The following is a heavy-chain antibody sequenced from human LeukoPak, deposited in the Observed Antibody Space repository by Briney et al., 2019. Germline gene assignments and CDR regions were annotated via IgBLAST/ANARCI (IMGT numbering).Heavy chain of an antibody. Sequence: GGSLRLSCAASGFTFSSHGMSWVRQAPGKGLEWVSTISGSGDNTYYTDSVKGRFTISRDNSKNTLYLQMNRLRAEDTAVYYCAKDRFYGSGRHQHYYYYMDVWGKGTTVTVSS. D-gene: IGHD3-10*01. J-gene: IGHJ6*03. CDR2: ISGSGDNT. CDR3: AKDRFYGSGRHQHYYYYMDV. V-gene: IGHV3-23*01. CDR1: GFTFSSHG.